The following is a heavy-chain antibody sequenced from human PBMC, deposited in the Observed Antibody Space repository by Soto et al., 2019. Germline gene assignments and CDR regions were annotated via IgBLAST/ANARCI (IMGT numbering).Heavy chain of an antibody. CDR2: IYHSGGT. D-gene: IGHD3-22*01. J-gene: IGHJ3*02. CDR1: GGSISSSNW. Sequence: PSETLSLTCAVSGGSISSSNWWSWVRQPPGKGLEWIGEIYHSGGTNYNPSLKSRVTISVDKSKNQFSLKLSSVTAADTAVYYCARDRSLYYYDSSGYYWDAFDIWGQGTMVTVSS. CDR3: ARDRSLYYYDSSGYYWDAFDI. V-gene: IGHV4-4*02.